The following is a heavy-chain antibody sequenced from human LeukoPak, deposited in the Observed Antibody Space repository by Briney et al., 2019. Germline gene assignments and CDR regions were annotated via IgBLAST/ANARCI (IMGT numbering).Heavy chain of an antibody. D-gene: IGHD6-13*01. CDR2: INPSGGST. J-gene: IGHJ4*02. CDR3: ARDGLMAAAGTGRYFDY. CDR1: GYTFTSYY. V-gene: IGHV1-46*01. Sequence: ASVNVSCKASGYTFTSYYMHWVRQAPGQGLEWMGIINPSGGSTSYAQKFQGRVTMTRDTSTSTVYMELSSQRSEDTAVYYCARDGLMAAAGTGRYFDYWGQGTLVTVSS.